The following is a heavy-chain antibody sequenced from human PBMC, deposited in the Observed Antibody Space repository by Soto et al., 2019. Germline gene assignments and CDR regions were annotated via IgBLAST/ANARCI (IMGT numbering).Heavy chain of an antibody. Sequence: ASVKVSCKASGYTFTSYDINWVRQATGQGLEWMGWMNPNSGNTGYAQKFQGRVTMTRNTSISTAYMELSSLRSEDTAVYYCARGRAAAGIRLGYYFDYWGQGTLVTVSS. CDR1: GYTFTSYD. J-gene: IGHJ4*02. CDR2: MNPNSGNT. D-gene: IGHD6-13*01. CDR3: ARGRAAAGIRLGYYFDY. V-gene: IGHV1-8*01.